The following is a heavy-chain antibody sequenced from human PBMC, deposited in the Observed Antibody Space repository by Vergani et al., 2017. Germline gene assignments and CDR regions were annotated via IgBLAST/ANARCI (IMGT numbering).Heavy chain of an antibody. CDR2: INHSGST. V-gene: IGHV4-30-4*08. J-gene: IGHJ6*03. CDR1: GGSISSGSYY. Sequence: QVQLQESGPGLVKPSQTLSLTCTVSGGSISSGSYYWSWIRQPPGKGLEWIGEINHSGSTNYNPSLKSRVTISVDTSKNQFSLKLSSVTAADTAVYYCARVADYYYYMDVWGKGTTVTVSS. CDR3: ARVADYYYYMDV.